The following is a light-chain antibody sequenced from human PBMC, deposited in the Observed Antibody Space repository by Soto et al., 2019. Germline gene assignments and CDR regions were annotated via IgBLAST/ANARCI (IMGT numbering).Light chain of an antibody. J-gene: IGKJ2*01. Sequence: DIQLTQSPSSLSASVGDRVTITCRASQSVTTYLNWYQQKPGKPPKLLIFSTSTLHTGVPSRFSGSGSGTEITLTISSLQPDDFATYYCLQTYSSSVFTFGLGTKLES. V-gene: IGKV1-39*01. CDR3: LQTYSSSVFT. CDR2: STS. CDR1: QSVTTY.